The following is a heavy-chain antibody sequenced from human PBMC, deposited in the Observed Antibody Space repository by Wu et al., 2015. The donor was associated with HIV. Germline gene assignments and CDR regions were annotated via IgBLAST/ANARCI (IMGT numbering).Heavy chain of an antibody. D-gene: IGHD3-22*01. CDR3: ASPKVTPYYYDSSGYYYFDY. J-gene: IGHJ4*02. CDR1: GGTFSSYA. V-gene: IGHV1-69*12. Sequence: QVQLVQSGAEVKKPGSSVKVSCKASGGTFSSYAISWVRQAPGQGLEWMGGIIPIFGTANYAQKFQGRVTITADESTSTAYMELSSLRSEDTAVYYCASPKVTPYYYDSSGYYYFDYWGQGTLVTVSS. CDR2: IIPIFGTA.